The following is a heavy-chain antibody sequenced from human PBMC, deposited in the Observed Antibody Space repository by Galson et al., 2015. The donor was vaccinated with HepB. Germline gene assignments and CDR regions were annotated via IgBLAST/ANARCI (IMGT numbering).Heavy chain of an antibody. D-gene: IGHD6-19*01. CDR3: ARGRYSSGFLDY. CDR1: GGSISSYY. V-gene: IGHV4-59*01. Sequence: ETLSLTCTVSGGSISSYYWSWIRQPPGKGLEWIGYIYYSGSTNYNPSLKSRVTISVDTSKNQFSLKLSSVTAADTAVYYCARGRYSSGFLDYWGQGTLVTVSS. CDR2: IYYSGST. J-gene: IGHJ4*02.